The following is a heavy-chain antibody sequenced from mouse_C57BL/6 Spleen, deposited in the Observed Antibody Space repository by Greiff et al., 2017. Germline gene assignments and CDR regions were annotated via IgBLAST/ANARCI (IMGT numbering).Heavy chain of an antibody. CDR3: ARSATDGGFAY. CDR1: GYAFSSSW. Sequence: QVQLKESGPELVKPGASVKISCKASGYAFSSSWMNWVKQRPGKGLEWIGRIYPGDGDTNYNGKFKGKATLTADKSSSTAYMQLSSLTSEDSAVYFCARSATDGGFAYWGQGTLVTVSA. V-gene: IGHV1-82*01. CDR2: IYPGDGDT. J-gene: IGHJ3*01. D-gene: IGHD1-2*01.